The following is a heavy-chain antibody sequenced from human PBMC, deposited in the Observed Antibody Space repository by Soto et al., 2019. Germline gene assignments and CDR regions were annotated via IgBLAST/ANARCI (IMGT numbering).Heavy chain of an antibody. CDR3: AKDSPSGY. J-gene: IGHJ4*02. D-gene: IGHD3-3*01. CDR1: GFTFSSYG. V-gene: IGHV3-30*18. CDR2: ISYDGSNK. Sequence: QVQLVESGGGVVQPGRSLRLSCAASGFTFSSYGMHWVRQAPGKGLEWVAVISYDGSNKYYADSVKGRFTISRDNSKNTLYLQMNSLRAEDTAVYYCAKDSPSGYWGQGTLVTVSS.